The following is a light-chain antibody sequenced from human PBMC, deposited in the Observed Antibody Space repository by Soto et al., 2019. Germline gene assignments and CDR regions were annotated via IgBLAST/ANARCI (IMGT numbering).Light chain of an antibody. V-gene: IGKV3-20*01. CDR1: QSVSSSQ. Sequence: EIVLTQSPGTLSLSPGEGATLSCGAGQSVSSSQLAWYQQKPGQAPRLLVYGASSRATGIPDRFSGSVSGTDFTLAISRLEPEDFAVYYCQHYGGSPLTFGQGTRLEIK. J-gene: IGKJ5*01. CDR2: GAS. CDR3: QHYGGSPLT.